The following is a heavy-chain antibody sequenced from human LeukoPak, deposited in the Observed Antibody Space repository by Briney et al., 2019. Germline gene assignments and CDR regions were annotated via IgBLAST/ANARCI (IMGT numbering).Heavy chain of an antibody. D-gene: IGHD6-19*01. CDR3: ARVTEYSSGWYEFDY. CDR2: INWNGGST. CDR1: GFTFDDYG. J-gene: IGHJ4*02. V-gene: IGHV3-20*04. Sequence: GGSLRLSCAASGFTFDDYGMSWVRQAPGKGLEWVSGINWNGGSTGYADSVKGRLTISRDNAKNSLYLQMNSLRAEDTALYYCARVTEYSSGWYEFDYWGQGTLVTVSS.